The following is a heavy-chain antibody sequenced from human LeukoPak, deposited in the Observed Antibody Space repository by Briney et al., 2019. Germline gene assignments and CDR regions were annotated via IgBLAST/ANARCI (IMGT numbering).Heavy chain of an antibody. J-gene: IGHJ6*02. D-gene: IGHD2-15*01. CDR3: AREDIDVVVVAATQHYYYYYGMDV. Sequence: GGSLRLSCAASGFTFSSYAMSWVRQAPGKGLEWVAVIWYDGSNKYYADSVKGRFTISRDNSKNTLYLQMNSLRAEDTAVYYCAREDIDVVVVAATQHYYYYYGMDVWGQGTTVTVSS. CDR2: IWYDGSNK. CDR1: GFTFSSYA. V-gene: IGHV3-33*08.